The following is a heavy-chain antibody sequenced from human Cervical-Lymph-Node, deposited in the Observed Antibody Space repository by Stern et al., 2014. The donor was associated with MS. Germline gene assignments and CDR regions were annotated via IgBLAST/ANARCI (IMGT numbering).Heavy chain of an antibody. V-gene: IGHV1-3*01. CDR1: GYTFITYA. CDR2: INAGNGHT. Sequence: VQLVESGPEVKQPGASVQISCKASGYTFITYAMHWVRQAPGQRLEWMGWINAGNGHTRYSQKFQGRVTITRNTSASTTYMELSSLTSEDTAVYYYARVGWLDKNWFDPWGQGTLVTVSS. CDR3: ARVGWLDKNWFDP. D-gene: IGHD6-19*01. J-gene: IGHJ5*02.